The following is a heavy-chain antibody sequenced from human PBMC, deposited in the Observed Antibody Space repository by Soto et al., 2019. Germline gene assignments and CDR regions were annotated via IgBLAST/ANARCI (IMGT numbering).Heavy chain of an antibody. D-gene: IGHD3-9*01. Sequence: ASVEVSCKASGYTFTSYCISWVRQAPGQGLEWMGWISAYNGNTNYAQKLQGRVTMTTDTSTSTAYMELGSLRSDDTAVYYCARDRRYFDPPQGDYWGQGTLVTVSS. CDR1: GYTFTSYC. CDR2: ISAYNGNT. V-gene: IGHV1-18*04. J-gene: IGHJ4*02. CDR3: ARDRRYFDPPQGDY.